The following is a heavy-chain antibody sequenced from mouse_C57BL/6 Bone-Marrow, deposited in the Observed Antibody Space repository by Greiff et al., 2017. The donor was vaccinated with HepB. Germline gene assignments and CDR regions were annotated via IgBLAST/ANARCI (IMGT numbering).Heavy chain of an antibody. Sequence: QVQLQQSDAELVKPGASVKLSCKASGYTFTDYTIHWVQQRPEKGLEWIGNISASDGSTKYNEKFKGQTTLTADKSSSTAYMQLNSLTSEDSAVYFCARGYYSYWYFDVWGTGTTVTVSS. J-gene: IGHJ1*03. CDR2: ISASDGST. D-gene: IGHD1-1*01. V-gene: IGHV1-78*01. CDR1: GYTFTDYT. CDR3: ARGYYSYWYFDV.